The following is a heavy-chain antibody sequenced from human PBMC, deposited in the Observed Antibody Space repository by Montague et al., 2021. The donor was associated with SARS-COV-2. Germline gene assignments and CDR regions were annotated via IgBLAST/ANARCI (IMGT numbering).Heavy chain of an antibody. CDR3: ARDLSSSWSYWFDP. Sequence: TLSLTCTVSGGYISGGSYYWSWIRQPAGRGMEWIGRIYASGSTKYNPSLKSRVTISVDTSKNQFSLKVSSVTAADTAVYYCARDLSSSWSYWFDPWGQGTLATVSS. CDR1: GGYISGGSYY. J-gene: IGHJ5*02. V-gene: IGHV4-61*02. CDR2: IYASGST. D-gene: IGHD6-13*01.